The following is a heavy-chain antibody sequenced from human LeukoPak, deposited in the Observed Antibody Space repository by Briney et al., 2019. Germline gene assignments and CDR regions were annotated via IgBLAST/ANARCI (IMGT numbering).Heavy chain of an antibody. CDR1: GYTFTSYD. CDR2: MNPNSGNT. Sequence: ASLKVSCKASGYTFTSYDINWVGQATGQGREWMGWMNPNSGNTGYAQNFQGRVTMTSNTSISTAYMQLSSLRSEDTAVYYCAREGYGDPFYYYYYMDVWGKGTTVTISS. J-gene: IGHJ6*03. CDR3: AREGYGDPFYYYYYMDV. D-gene: IGHD4-17*01. V-gene: IGHV1-8*01.